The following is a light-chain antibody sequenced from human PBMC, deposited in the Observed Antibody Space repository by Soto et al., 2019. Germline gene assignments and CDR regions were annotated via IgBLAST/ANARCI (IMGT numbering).Light chain of an antibody. CDR2: AAS. J-gene: IGKJ1*01. V-gene: IGKV1-6*01. CDR1: QGIRND. Sequence: AIQLTQSPSSLSASVGARVPITCRASQGIRNDLGWYQQKPGKAPKLLIYAASSLQSGVPSRFSGSVSGTDFTLTISSLQPEDFATYYCQQYHSYWTFGQGTKVDIK. CDR3: QQYHSYWT.